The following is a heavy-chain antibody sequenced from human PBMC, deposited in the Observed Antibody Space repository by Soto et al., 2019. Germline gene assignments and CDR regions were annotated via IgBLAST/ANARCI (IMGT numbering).Heavy chain of an antibody. CDR1: GFTFSSYA. D-gene: IGHD2-15*01. CDR3: AKEAVTDGYCSGGSCYGAGAFDI. CDR2: ISGSGGST. Sequence: GGSLRLSCAASGFTFSSYAMSWVRQAPGKGLEWVSAISGSGGSTYYADSVKGRFTISRDNSKNTLYLQMNSLRAEDTAVYYCAKEAVTDGYCSGGSCYGAGAFDIWGQGTMVTVSS. J-gene: IGHJ3*02. V-gene: IGHV3-23*01.